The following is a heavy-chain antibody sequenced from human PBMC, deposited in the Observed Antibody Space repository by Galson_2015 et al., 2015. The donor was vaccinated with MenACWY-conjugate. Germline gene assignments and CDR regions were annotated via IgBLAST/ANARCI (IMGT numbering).Heavy chain of an antibody. V-gene: IGHV3-48*01. CDR3: SSLRFWSEFYPFSYYMDV. Sequence: SLRLSCAASGFTFSDYSMNWVRQAPGKGLEWVSYISSGGSPIYYADSVKGRLTISRDNAKNSLYLQMNSLRAEDTAVYYCSSLRFWSEFYPFSYYMDVWGKETAVTVSS. J-gene: IGHJ6*03. CDR2: ISSGGSPI. CDR1: GFTFSDYS. D-gene: IGHD3-3*01.